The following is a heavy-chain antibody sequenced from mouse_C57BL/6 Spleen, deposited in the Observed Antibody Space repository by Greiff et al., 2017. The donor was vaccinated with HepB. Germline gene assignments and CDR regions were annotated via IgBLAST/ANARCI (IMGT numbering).Heavy chain of an antibody. CDR1: GFTFSDYY. CDR2: INYDGSST. J-gene: IGHJ2*01. CDR3: ARVLLRSSFDY. Sequence: EVKLVESEGGLVQPGSSMKLSCTASGFTFSDYYMAWVRQVPEKGLEWVANINYDGSSTYYLDSLKSRFIISRDNAKNILYLQMSSLKSEDTATYYCARVLLRSSFDYWGQGTTLTVSS. V-gene: IGHV5-16*01. D-gene: IGHD1-1*01.